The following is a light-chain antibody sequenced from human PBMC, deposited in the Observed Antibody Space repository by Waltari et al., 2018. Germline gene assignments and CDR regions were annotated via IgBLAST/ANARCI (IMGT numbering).Light chain of an antibody. V-gene: IGKV3-11*01. CDR1: PKVGNY. CDR2: SAS. J-gene: IGKJ1*01. CDR3: QQRSNWPRT. Sequence: CRASPKVGNYLARYQKKPGQAPRLLIYSASYRATGVPARFSGSGSGTDFTLTISSLEPEDFAVYYCQQRSNWPRTFGQGTKVEIK.